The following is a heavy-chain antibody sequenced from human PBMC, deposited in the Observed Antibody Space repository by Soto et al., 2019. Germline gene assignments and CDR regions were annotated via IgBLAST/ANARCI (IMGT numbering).Heavy chain of an antibody. D-gene: IGHD6-6*01. CDR2: ISSSSSYI. J-gene: IGHJ6*02. CDR1: GFTFSSYS. V-gene: IGHV3-21*01. CDR3: ARDRWRGAARPGGGMDV. Sequence: EVQLVESGGGLVKPGGSLRLSCAASGFTFSSYSMNWVRQAPGKGLEWVSSISSSSSYIYYADSVKGRFTISRDNAKNSLYLQMTSLRAEDTAVYYCARDRWRGAARPGGGMDVWGQGTTVTVSS.